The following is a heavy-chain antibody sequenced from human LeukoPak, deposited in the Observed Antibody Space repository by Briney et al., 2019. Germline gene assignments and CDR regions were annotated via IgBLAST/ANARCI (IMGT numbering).Heavy chain of an antibody. CDR2: ISSSSSYI. Sequence: GGSLRLSCAASGFTFSSYSMNWVRQAPGKGLEWVSSISSSSSYIYYADPVKGRFTISRDNAKNSLYLQMNSLRAEDTAVYYCARGIYYDFWSGYYRLDYWGQGTLVTVSS. V-gene: IGHV3-21*01. J-gene: IGHJ4*02. CDR1: GFTFSSYS. CDR3: ARGIYYDFWSGYYRLDY. D-gene: IGHD3-3*01.